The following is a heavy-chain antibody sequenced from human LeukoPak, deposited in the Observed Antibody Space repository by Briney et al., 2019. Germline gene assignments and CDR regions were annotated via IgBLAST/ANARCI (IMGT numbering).Heavy chain of an antibody. V-gene: IGHV1-58*02. CDR2: IVVGSGNT. CDR3: ATSPGAYCGGDCYFPNSWFDP. Sequence: GTSVKVSCKASGFTFTSSAMQWVRQARGQRLEWIGWIVVGSGNTNYAQKFQERVTITRDMSTSTAYMELSSLRSEDTAVYYCATSPGAYCGGDCYFPNSWFDPWGQGTLVTVSS. CDR1: GFTFTSSA. D-gene: IGHD2-21*02. J-gene: IGHJ5*02.